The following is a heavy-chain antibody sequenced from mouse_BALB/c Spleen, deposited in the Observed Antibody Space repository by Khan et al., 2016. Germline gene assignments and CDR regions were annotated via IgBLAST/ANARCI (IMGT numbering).Heavy chain of an antibody. D-gene: IGHD3-1*01. V-gene: IGHV1-69*02. CDR2: IYPSGSYT. CDR3: RRFGDVYFDY. CDR1: GYTFTSYW. Sequence: QVQLQQPGAELVRPGASVKLSCKASGYTFTSYWINWVKQRPGQGLEWIGNIYPSGSYTNYNQKFKDKATLTVDKSSSTAYMQLSSPTSEDSAVYYCRRFGDVYFDYWGQGTTLTVSS. J-gene: IGHJ2*01.